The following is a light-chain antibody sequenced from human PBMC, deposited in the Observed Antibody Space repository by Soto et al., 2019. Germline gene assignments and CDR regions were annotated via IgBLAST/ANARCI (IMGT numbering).Light chain of an antibody. V-gene: IGLV1-51*01. Sequence: QSVLTQPPSVSAAPGQKVTISCSGSSSNIGNNYVSWYQQHPDTPPKLIIYDVRNRPSGVSDRFSGSKSGATVSLIISNLRAEDEADYYCFSSTTKISRHVLGTGTKLTVL. J-gene: IGLJ1*01. CDR1: SSNIGNNY. CDR2: DVR. CDR3: FSSTTKISRHV.